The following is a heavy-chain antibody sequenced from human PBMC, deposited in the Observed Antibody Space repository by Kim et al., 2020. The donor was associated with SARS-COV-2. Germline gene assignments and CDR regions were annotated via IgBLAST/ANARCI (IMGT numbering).Heavy chain of an antibody. CDR3: AKDAGDGSGD. CDR2: ISWNSGSI. D-gene: IGHD3-10*01. V-gene: IGHV3-9*01. J-gene: IGHJ4*02. CDR1: GFTFDDYA. Sequence: GGSLRLSCAASGFTFDDYAMHWVRQAPGKGLEWVSGISWNSGSIGYADSVKGRFTISRDNAKNSLYLQMNSLRAEYTALYYCAKDAGDGSGDWGQGTLVTVSS.